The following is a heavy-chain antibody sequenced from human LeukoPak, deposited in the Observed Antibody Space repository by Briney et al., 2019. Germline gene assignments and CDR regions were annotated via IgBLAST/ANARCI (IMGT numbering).Heavy chain of an antibody. V-gene: IGHV3-30-3*01. Sequence: GGSLRLSCAASGFTFSSYAIHWVRQAPGKGLEWVAVISYDGSNKYYAVSVKGRFTISRDNSKNTLYLQMNSLRAEDTAVYYCASAYERTVAFDIWGQGTMVTVSS. CDR1: GFTFSSYA. CDR2: ISYDGSNK. J-gene: IGHJ3*02. CDR3: ASAYERTVAFDI. D-gene: IGHD3-16*01.